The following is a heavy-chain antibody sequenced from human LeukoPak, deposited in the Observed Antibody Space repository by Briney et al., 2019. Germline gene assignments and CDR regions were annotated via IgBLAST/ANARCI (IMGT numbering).Heavy chain of an antibody. CDR1: GGSISSYY. D-gene: IGHD4-23*01. CDR3: ARGNYGGNSVDYYYMDV. J-gene: IGHJ6*03. CDR2: NYYSGST. Sequence: SETLSLTCTVSGGSISSYYWSWVRQPPGKGLEWLGYNYYSGSTNYNPSLKSRVTISVDTSKNQFSLKLSSVTAADTAVYYCARGNYGGNSVDYYYMDVWGKGTTVTVSS. V-gene: IGHV4-59*01.